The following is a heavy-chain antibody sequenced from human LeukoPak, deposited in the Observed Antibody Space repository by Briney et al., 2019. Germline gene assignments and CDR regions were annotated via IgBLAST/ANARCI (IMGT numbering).Heavy chain of an antibody. Sequence: GGSLRLSCAASGFTFSSYWMSWVRQAPGKGLEWVANIKQDGSEKYYVDSVKGRFTISRDNSKNTLYLQMNSLRAEDTAVYYCAKDQEWLDTYYFDYWGQGTLVTVSS. J-gene: IGHJ4*02. D-gene: IGHD6-19*01. CDR2: IKQDGSEK. CDR3: AKDQEWLDTYYFDY. CDR1: GFTFSSYW. V-gene: IGHV3-7*03.